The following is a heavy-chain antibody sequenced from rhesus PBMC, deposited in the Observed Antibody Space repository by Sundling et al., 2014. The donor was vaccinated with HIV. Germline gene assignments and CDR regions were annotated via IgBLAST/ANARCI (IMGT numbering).Heavy chain of an antibody. Sequence: QVQLQESGPGLVKPSETLSLTCAVSGGAVSSNYWSWIRQSPGEGLEWIGRIDGNSGSTSHNPSLTSRVTISTDTSRNQLSLKLSSVTAADTAVYYCVREKYSTSCFDYWGQGVLVTVSS. J-gene: IGHJ4*01. CDR2: IDGNSGST. V-gene: IGHV4-147*01. CDR1: GGAVSSNY. CDR3: VREKYSTSCFDY. D-gene: IGHD6-43*01.